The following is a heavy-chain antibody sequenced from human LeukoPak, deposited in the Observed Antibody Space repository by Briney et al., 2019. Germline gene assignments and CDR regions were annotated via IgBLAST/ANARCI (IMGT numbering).Heavy chain of an antibody. V-gene: IGHV3-30*02. D-gene: IGHD3-9*01. CDR3: ARGGYFDWMIDY. J-gene: IGHJ4*02. CDR1: GLTFSSYG. CDR2: IRYDGSNK. Sequence: GGSLRLSCAASGLTFSSYGMHWVRQAPGKGLEWVAFIRYDGSNKYYADSVKGRFTISRDNSKNTLYLQMNSLRVEDTAVYYCARGGYFDWMIDYWGQGTLVTVSS.